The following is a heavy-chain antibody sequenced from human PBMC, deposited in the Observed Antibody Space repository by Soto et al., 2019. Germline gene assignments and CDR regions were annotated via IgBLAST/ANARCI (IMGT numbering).Heavy chain of an antibody. J-gene: IGHJ5*02. CDR3: ARGYCSSTSCRKNWFDP. Sequence: ASVKVSCKASGYTFTGYYMHWVRQAPGRGLEWMGWINPNSGGTNYAQKFQGRVTMTRDTSISTAYMELSRLRSDDTAVYYCARGYCSSTSCRKNWFDPWGQGTLVTVSS. CDR2: INPNSGGT. D-gene: IGHD2-2*01. V-gene: IGHV1-2*02. CDR1: GYTFTGYY.